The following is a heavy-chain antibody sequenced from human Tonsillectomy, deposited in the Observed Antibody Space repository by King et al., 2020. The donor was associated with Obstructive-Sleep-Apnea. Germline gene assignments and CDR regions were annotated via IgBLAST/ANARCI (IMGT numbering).Heavy chain of an antibody. V-gene: IGHV3-74*01. Sequence: VQLVESGGGVVQPGGSLRLSCTASGFTFSNYVMHWVRQAPGKGLAWVSRIDGDGANTHYADSVKGRFTISRDTAKNTLYLQMNSLRAEDTSVYYCVRDRDGYNFWGQGTLVTVSS. J-gene: IGHJ4*02. D-gene: IGHD5-24*01. CDR1: GFTFSNYV. CDR2: IDGDGANT. CDR3: VRDRDGYNF.